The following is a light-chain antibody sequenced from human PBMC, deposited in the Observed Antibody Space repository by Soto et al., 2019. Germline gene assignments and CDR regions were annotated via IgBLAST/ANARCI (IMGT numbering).Light chain of an antibody. Sequence: EVVLTQSPGTLSLSPGERGTLSCRASQSVSSSYLAWYQQKPGQAPRLLMYGTSTRATGTPDRFSGSGSGTDFTLTISSLEPEDVAVYYCQQYGSSPRTFGRGTKV. CDR2: GTS. V-gene: IGKV3-20*01. CDR3: QQYGSSPRT. J-gene: IGKJ1*01. CDR1: QSVSSSY.